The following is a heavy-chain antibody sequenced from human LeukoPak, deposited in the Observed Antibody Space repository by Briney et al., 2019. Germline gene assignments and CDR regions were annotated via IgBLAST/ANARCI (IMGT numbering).Heavy chain of an antibody. V-gene: IGHV4-39*07. D-gene: IGHD3-3*01. Sequence: SETLSLTCTVSGGSISSSSYYWGWIRQPPGKGLEWIGSIYYSGSTYYNPSLKSRVTISVDTSKNQFSLKLSSVTAADTAVYYCTSPITIFGVVAKNYWGQGTLVTVSP. J-gene: IGHJ4*02. CDR1: GGSISSSSYY. CDR2: IYYSGST. CDR3: TSPITIFGVVAKNY.